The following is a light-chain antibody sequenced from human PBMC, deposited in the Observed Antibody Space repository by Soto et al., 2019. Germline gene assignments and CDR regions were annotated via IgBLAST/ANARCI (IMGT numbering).Light chain of an antibody. V-gene: IGLV2-14*01. J-gene: IGLJ1*01. CDR2: DVT. Sequence: QSFLTQPASVSLSPGQSITISCTGTSSDVGGYIYVSWYQQHPGKAPKLMIYDVTSRPSGVSYRFSGSKSGNTASLTISGLQAEDEADYYCSSYTTSSSYVFGTGTKVTVL. CDR3: SSYTTSSSYV. CDR1: SSDVGGYIY.